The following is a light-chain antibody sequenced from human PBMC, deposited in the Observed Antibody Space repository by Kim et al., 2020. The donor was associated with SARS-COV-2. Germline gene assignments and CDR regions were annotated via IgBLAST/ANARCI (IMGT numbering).Light chain of an antibody. J-gene: IGLJ2*01. V-gene: IGLV2-14*01. Sequence: GQSITISCTGTHSDVGGYNYVSWYQHNPGKAPQLIIYDVSNRPSGVSNRFSGSKSGNTASLTISGLQAENDADYYCSSYTSSSSVVFGGGTQLTVL. CDR1: HSDVGGYNY. CDR2: DVS. CDR3: SSYTSSSSVV.